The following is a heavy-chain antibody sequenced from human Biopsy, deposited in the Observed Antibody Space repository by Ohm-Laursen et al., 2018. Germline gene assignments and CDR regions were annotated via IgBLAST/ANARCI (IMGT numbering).Heavy chain of an antibody. CDR2: ISPFNGNT. CDR3: ARDRWPHVTLLGLVVFDF. CDR1: GYTFTNYG. V-gene: IGHV1-18*01. D-gene: IGHD3-3*01. Sequence: SVKVSCKASGYTFTNYGISWVRQAPGQGLEWMGWISPFNGNTDYAQKLQGRVTMTTDTSTSTAYMDLRSLRSDDTAVYYCARDRWPHVTLLGLVVFDFWGQGTLVTVSS. J-gene: IGHJ4*02.